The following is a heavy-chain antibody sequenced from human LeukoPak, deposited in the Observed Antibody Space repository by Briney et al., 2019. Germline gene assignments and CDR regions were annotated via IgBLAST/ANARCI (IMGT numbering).Heavy chain of an antibody. CDR2: IYYSGST. J-gene: IGHJ6*02. Sequence: SQTLSLTCTVSGGSISSGDYYWSWIRQPPGKGLEWIGYIYYSGSTNYNPSLKSRVTIPVDTSKNQFSLKLSSVTAADTAVYYCARDRAPTRYGMDVWGQGTTVTVSS. V-gene: IGHV4-61*08. CDR1: GGSISSGDYY. D-gene: IGHD3-10*01. CDR3: ARDRAPTRYGMDV.